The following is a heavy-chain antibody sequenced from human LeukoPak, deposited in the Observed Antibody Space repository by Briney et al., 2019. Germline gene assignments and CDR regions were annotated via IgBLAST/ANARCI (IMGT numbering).Heavy chain of an antibody. CDR3: ARHPNQWLATQYYFDY. J-gene: IGHJ4*02. CDR2: IYYSGST. D-gene: IGHD6-19*01. CDR1: GGSISSSSYY. Sequence: KPSETLSLTCTVSGGSISSSSYYWGWIRQPPGKGLEWIGSIYYSGSTYYNPSLKSRVTISVDTSKNQFSLKLSSVTAADTAVYYCARHPNQWLATQYYFDYWGQGTLVTVSS. V-gene: IGHV4-39*01.